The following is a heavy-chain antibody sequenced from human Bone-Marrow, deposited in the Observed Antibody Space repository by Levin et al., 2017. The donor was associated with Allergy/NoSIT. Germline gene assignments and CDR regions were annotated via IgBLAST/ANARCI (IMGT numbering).Heavy chain of an antibody. V-gene: IGHV1-69*04. CDR1: GGTFSSYT. D-gene: IGHD6-13*01. Sequence: SVKVSCKASGGTFSSYTISWVRQAPGQGLEWMGRIIPILGIANYAQKFQGRVTITADKSTSTAYMELSSLRSEDTAVYYCARDPGASTTYSSSWYGVSWGQGTLVTVSS. J-gene: IGHJ5*02. CDR3: ARDPGASTTYSSSWYGVS. CDR2: IIPILGIA.